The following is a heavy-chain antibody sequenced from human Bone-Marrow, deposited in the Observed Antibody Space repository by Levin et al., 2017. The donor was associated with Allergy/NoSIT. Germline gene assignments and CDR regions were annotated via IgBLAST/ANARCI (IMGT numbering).Heavy chain of an antibody. CDR2: ISANNGNT. CDR3: ARGVGFSET. V-gene: IGHV1-18*04. CDR1: GYPFNSYG. Sequence: ASVKVSCKGSGYPFNSYGISWVRQAPGQGLEWMGWISANNGNTRYAQKVQDRVIMTTDASTNTAYMELRSLKSDDTAVYFCARGVGFSETWGQGTLVIVSS. D-gene: IGHD1-26*01. J-gene: IGHJ5*02.